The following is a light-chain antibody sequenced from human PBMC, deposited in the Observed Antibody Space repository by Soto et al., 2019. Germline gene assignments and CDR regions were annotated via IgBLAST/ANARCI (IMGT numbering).Light chain of an antibody. V-gene: IGKV3-20*01. CDR1: QTVRNNY. CDR3: QQFSRYPLT. Sequence: EFVLTQSPGTLSLSPGERATLSCRASQTVRNNYLTWYQQQPDQAPRLLIYDASSRATGIPDRFSGGGSGTDFTLTISRLEPEDFAVYYCQQFSRYPLTFGGGTKVEIK. CDR2: DAS. J-gene: IGKJ4*01.